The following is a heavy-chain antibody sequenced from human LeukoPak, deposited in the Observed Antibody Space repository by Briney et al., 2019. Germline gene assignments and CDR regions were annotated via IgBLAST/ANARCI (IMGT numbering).Heavy chain of an antibody. CDR1: GFTFSSYA. CDR3: AKSGYCSSTSCYGHYYYYYGMDV. CDR2: ISGSGGST. D-gene: IGHD2-2*03. Sequence: GGSLRLSCAASGFTFSSYAMSWVRQAPGKRLEWVSAISGSGGSTYYADSVKGRFTISRDNSKNTLYLQMNSLRAEDTAVYYCAKSGYCSSTSCYGHYYYYYGMDVWGQGTTVTVSS. V-gene: IGHV3-23*01. J-gene: IGHJ6*02.